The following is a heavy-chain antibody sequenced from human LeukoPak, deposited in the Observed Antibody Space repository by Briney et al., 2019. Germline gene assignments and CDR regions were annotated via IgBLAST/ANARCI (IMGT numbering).Heavy chain of an antibody. CDR2: IYSSGST. Sequence: SETLSLTCTVSGDSISSYYWNWIRQPAGKGLEWIGRIYSSGSTNYNPSLKSRITMSVDTSRNQFSLKLSSVTAADTAVYYCARHTKGRLDYWGQGTLVTVSS. CDR1: GDSISSYY. D-gene: IGHD1-1*01. CDR3: ARHTKGRLDY. V-gene: IGHV4-4*07. J-gene: IGHJ4*02.